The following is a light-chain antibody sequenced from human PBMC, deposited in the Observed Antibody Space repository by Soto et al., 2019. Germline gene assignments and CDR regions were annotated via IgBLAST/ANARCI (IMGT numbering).Light chain of an antibody. CDR3: HQCQSWPRT. Sequence: EIVLTQSPATLSLSPGERATLSCRASQTVSSYLAWYQQKPGQAPRLLIYDASNRATGIPDRFSGSGSGTDFTLTISSLEPEDFAVYYCHQCQSWPRTFGQGTKVEIK. J-gene: IGKJ1*01. V-gene: IGKV3-11*01. CDR1: QTVSSY. CDR2: DAS.